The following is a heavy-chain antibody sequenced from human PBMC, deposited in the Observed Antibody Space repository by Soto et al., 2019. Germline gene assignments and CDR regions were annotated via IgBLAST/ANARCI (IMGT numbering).Heavy chain of an antibody. Sequence: GGSLRLSCAASGFTFSSYAMSWVRQAPGKGLEWVSAISGSGGSTYYADSVKGRFTISRDNSKNTLYLQMNSLRAEDTAVYYCAKDLGYSRRNYYYGMDVWGQGTTVTVPS. CDR2: ISGSGGST. CDR1: GFTFSSYA. V-gene: IGHV3-23*01. CDR3: AKDLGYSRRNYYYGMDV. D-gene: IGHD4-4*01. J-gene: IGHJ6*02.